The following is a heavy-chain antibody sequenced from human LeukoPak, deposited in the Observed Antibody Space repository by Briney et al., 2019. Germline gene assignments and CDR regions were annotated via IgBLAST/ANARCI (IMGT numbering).Heavy chain of an antibody. V-gene: IGHV1-18*01. Sequence: ASVKVSCKASGGTFSSYAISWVRQAPGQGLEWMGWTSAYNGNTNYAQKLQGRVTMTTDTSTSTAYMELRSLRSDDTAVYYCARTMVRGALGIFDYWGQGTLVTVSS. D-gene: IGHD3-10*01. CDR1: GGTFSSYA. CDR3: ARTMVRGALGIFDY. J-gene: IGHJ4*02. CDR2: TSAYNGNT.